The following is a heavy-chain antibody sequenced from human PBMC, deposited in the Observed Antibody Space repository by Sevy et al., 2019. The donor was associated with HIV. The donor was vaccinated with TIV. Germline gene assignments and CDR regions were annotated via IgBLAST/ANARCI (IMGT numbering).Heavy chain of an antibody. D-gene: IGHD2-15*01. CDR1: GGTFSSYA. Sequence: ASVKVSCKASGGTFSSYAISWVRQAPGQGLEWMGGIIPIFGTANYAQKFQGRVTITADKSTSTAYMELSSLRSEDTAGYYCAGGLYCSGGSCYGDGDYWGQGTLVTVSS. V-gene: IGHV1-69*06. J-gene: IGHJ4*02. CDR3: AGGLYCSGGSCYGDGDY. CDR2: IIPIFGTA.